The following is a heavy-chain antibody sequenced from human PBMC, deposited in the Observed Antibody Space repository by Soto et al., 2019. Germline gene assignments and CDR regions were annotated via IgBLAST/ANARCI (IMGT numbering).Heavy chain of an antibody. D-gene: IGHD5-12*01. CDR3: ARHRRDGYNYAFDI. CDR2: IYSGGST. Sequence: GGSLRLSCAASGFTVSSNYMSWVRQAPGKGLEWVSVIYSGGSTYYADSVKGRFTISRDNSKNTLYLQMNSLRAEDTAVYYCARHRRDGYNYAFDIWGQGTMVTVSS. CDR1: GFTVSSNY. V-gene: IGHV3-66*04. J-gene: IGHJ3*02.